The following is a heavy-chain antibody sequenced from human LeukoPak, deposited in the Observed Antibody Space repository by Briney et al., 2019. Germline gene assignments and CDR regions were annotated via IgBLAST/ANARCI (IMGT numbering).Heavy chain of an antibody. CDR3: ARGYSSSWFDY. CDR2: IYHSGST. V-gene: IGHV4-39*07. D-gene: IGHD6-13*01. J-gene: IGHJ4*02. CDR1: GGSISSSSYY. Sequence: SETLSLTCTVSGGSISSSSYYWGWIRQPPGKGLEWIGEIYHSGSTNYNPSLKSRVTISVDKSKNQFSLKLSSVTAADTAVYYCARGYSSSWFDYWGQGTLVTVSS.